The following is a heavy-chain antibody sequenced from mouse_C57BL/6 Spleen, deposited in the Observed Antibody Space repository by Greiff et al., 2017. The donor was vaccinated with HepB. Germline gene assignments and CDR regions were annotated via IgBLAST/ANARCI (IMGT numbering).Heavy chain of an antibody. CDR1: GYSFTGYY. D-gene: IGHD2-4*01. CDR2: INPGTGGT. Sequence: EVQVVESGPELVKPGASVKISCKASGYSFTGYYMNWVKQSPEKSLEWIGEINPGTGGTTYNQKFKAKATLTVDKSSSTAYMQLKSLTSEDSAVYYCARRGLRHGYYAMDYWGQGTSVTVSS. V-gene: IGHV1-42*01. J-gene: IGHJ4*01. CDR3: ARRGLRHGYYAMDY.